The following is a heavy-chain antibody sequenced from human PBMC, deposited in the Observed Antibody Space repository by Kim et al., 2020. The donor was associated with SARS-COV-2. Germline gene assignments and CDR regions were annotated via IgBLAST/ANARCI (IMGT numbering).Heavy chain of an antibody. D-gene: IGHD3-22*01. CDR1: GFTFSSYA. Sequence: GGSLRLSCAASGFTFSSYAMSWVRQAPGKGLEWVSAISGSGGSTYYADSVKGRFTISRDNSKNTLYLQMNSLRAEDTAVYYCAKRDSSGYGLIQYFQHWGQGTLVTVSS. CDR2: ISGSGGST. J-gene: IGHJ1*01. V-gene: IGHV3-23*01. CDR3: AKRDSSGYGLIQYFQH.